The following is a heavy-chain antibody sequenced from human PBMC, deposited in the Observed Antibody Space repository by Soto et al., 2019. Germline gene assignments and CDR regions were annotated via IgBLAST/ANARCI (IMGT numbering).Heavy chain of an antibody. D-gene: IGHD6-19*01. CDR1: GYTFTSYA. CDR3: ARVYSSGWYSTFDY. J-gene: IGHJ4*02. Sequence: ASVKVSCKASGYTFTSYAMHWVRQAPGQRLEWKGWINAGNGNTKYSRKFQGRVTITRDTSASTAYMELSSLRSEDTAVYYCARVYSSGWYSTFDYWGQGTLVTVSS. V-gene: IGHV1-3*01. CDR2: INAGNGNT.